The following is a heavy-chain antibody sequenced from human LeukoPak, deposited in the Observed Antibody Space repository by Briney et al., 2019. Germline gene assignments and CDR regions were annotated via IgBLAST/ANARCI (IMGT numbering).Heavy chain of an antibody. CDR3: AKKRVLVVPAADFDY. Sequence: GGSLRLSCAASGFTFSNYGMNWVRQAPGRGLEWVSGISGSGGSTYYADSVKGRFTISGDNPKYTLYLQVNSLRAEDTAIYYCAKKRVLVVPAADFDYWGQGTLVTVSS. CDR2: ISGSGGST. J-gene: IGHJ4*02. V-gene: IGHV3-23*01. D-gene: IGHD2-2*01. CDR1: GFTFSNYG.